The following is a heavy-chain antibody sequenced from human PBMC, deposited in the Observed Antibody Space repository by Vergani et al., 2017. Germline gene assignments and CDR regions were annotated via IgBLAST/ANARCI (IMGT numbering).Heavy chain of an antibody. CDR1: GFTFSSYA. V-gene: IGHV3-23*01. D-gene: IGHD1-26*01. Sequence: EVQLLESGGGLVQPGGSLRLSCAASGFTFSSYAMSWVRQAPGKGLEWVSAISGSGGSTYYADSVKGRFTISRDNAKNSLYLQMNSLRAEDTAVYYCARVEGGWELFFWGQGTLVTVSS. CDR3: ARVEGGWELFF. J-gene: IGHJ4*02. CDR2: ISGSGGST.